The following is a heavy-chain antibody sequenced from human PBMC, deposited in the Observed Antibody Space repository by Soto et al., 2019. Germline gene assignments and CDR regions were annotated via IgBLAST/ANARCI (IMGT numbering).Heavy chain of an antibody. D-gene: IGHD6-19*01. CDR3: AKDRVTGIEVAFDY. V-gene: IGHV3-30*18. J-gene: IGHJ4*02. Sequence: GGSLRLSCAASGFTFSSYGMHWVRQAPGKGLEWVAVISYDGSNKYYADSVKGRFTISRDNSKNTLYLQMNSLRAEDTAVYYCAKDRVTGIEVAFDYWGQGTLVTVSS. CDR1: GFTFSSYG. CDR2: ISYDGSNK.